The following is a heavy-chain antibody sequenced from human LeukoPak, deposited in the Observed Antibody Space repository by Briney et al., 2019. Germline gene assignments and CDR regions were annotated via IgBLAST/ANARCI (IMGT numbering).Heavy chain of an antibody. CDR3: ARPSRGYCSGGSCYSGYFDY. V-gene: IGHV3-30*04. CDR1: GFTFSSYA. Sequence: GGSLRLSCAASGFTFSSYAMHWVRQAPGKGLEWVAVISYDGSNKYYADSVKGRFTISRDNSKNTLYLQMNSLRAEDTAVYYCARPSRGYCSGGSCYSGYFDYWGQGTLVTVSS. CDR2: ISYDGSNK. D-gene: IGHD2-15*01. J-gene: IGHJ4*02.